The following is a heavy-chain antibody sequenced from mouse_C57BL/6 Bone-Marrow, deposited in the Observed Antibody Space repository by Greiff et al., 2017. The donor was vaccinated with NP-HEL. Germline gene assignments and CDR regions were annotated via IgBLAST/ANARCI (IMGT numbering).Heavy chain of an antibody. CDR1: GYSITSGYY. Sequence: VQLKESGPGLVKPSQSLSLTCSVTGYSITSGYYWNWIRQFPGNKLEWMGYISYDGSNNYNPSLKNRISITRDTSKNQFFLKLNSVTTEDTATYYCAREGIAYWGQGTLVTVSA. V-gene: IGHV3-6*01. CDR3: AREGIAY. J-gene: IGHJ3*01. CDR2: ISYDGSN.